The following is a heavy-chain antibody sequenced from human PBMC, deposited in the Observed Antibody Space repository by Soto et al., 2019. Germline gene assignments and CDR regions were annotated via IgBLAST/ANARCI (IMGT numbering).Heavy chain of an antibody. J-gene: IGHJ4*02. Sequence: SGPTLVNPTQTLTLTCTFSGFSLSTSGMCVSWIRQPPGKALEWLALIDWDDDKYYTTSLKTRLTISKDTSKNQVVLTMTNMDPVDTATYYFAWIRGGYSYGFDYWGQGTLVTASA. CDR3: AWIRGGYSYGFDY. V-gene: IGHV2-70*01. CDR1: GFSLSTSGMC. D-gene: IGHD5-18*01. CDR2: IDWDDDK.